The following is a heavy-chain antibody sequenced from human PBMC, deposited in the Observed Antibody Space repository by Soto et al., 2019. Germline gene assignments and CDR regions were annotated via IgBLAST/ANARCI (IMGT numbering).Heavy chain of an antibody. D-gene: IGHD4-17*01. V-gene: IGHV4-59*11. J-gene: IGHJ3*02. CDR3: ARGRPTDVRRWPPVTATDAFDM. CDR1: GDSITSHY. Sequence: QVQLLESGPGLVKPSETLSLTCTLSGDSITSHYSYSWNWIRQPPGKGLEWIGATYHSGTTKYNPSLKSRVTTSIDTSKNQLSLKLTSVIAADTAVYYCARGRPTDVRRWPPVTATDAFDMWGRGTMVTVSS. CDR2: TYHSGTT.